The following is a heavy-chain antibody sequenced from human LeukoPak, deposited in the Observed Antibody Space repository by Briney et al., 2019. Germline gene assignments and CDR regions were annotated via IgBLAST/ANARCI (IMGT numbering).Heavy chain of an antibody. D-gene: IGHD2-21*01. V-gene: IGHV3-23*01. Sequence: GGSLRLSCAASGFTFSSYEMNWVRQAPGKGLEWVSAISGSGGSTYYADSVKGRFTISRDNSKNTLYLQMNSLRAEDTAVYYCAKRGHGDFLYWGQGTLVTVSS. CDR1: GFTFSSYE. J-gene: IGHJ4*02. CDR2: ISGSGGST. CDR3: AKRGHGDFLY.